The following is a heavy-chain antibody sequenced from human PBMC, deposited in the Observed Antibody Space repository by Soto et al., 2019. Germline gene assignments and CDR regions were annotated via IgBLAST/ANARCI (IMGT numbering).Heavy chain of an antibody. V-gene: IGHV1-3*01. CDR1: GYTFTRYG. J-gene: IGHJ6*02. D-gene: IGHD6-13*01. Sequence: QVQLVQSGAGVKKPGASVKVSCKASGYTFTRYGVHWVRQAPGQRLEWMGWINPDNGNTKYSQKFQGRVTIIRDTFASTAYMELSSLRSEDTAVYYCVRDGDSSSWYGDYYYGMDVWGQGTTVTVSS. CDR3: VRDGDSSSWYGDYYYGMDV. CDR2: INPDNGNT.